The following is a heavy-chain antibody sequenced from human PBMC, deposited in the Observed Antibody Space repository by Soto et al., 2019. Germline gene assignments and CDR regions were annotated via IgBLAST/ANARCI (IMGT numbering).Heavy chain of an antibody. V-gene: IGHV3-23*01. CDR1: GFTFSSYA. Sequence: SCAASGFTFSSYAMSWVRQAPGKGLEWISAVSGSGSSTNYANSVKGRFTISRDNSKDTLYLQMNNLRAEDTAVYYCAKPPDYNWNDYWGQGTLVTVSS. CDR3: AKPPDYNWNDY. D-gene: IGHD1-20*01. J-gene: IGHJ4*02. CDR2: VSGSGSST.